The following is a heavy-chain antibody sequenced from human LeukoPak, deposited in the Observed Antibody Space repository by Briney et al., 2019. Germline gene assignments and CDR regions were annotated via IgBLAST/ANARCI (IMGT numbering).Heavy chain of an antibody. CDR1: GSSISSGHY. J-gene: IGHJ4*02. Sequence: SETLTLTCAVSGSSISSGHYWGWIRQPPGKGLEWIGSIYHNGNIYYNTALKSRVSIAVDTSKNQFFLSLRSVTAADTAAYYCVRRADPDSRGYFTHYFDAWGQGTLVTVSS. V-gene: IGHV4-38-2*01. CDR3: VRRADPDSRGYFTHYFDA. D-gene: IGHD3-22*01. CDR2: IYHNGNI.